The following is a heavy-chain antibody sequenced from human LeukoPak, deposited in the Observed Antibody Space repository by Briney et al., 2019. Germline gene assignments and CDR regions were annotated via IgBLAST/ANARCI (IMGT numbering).Heavy chain of an antibody. V-gene: IGHV3-66*01. CDR1: GFTVSSNY. CDR3: ARDTLVDIVPMIDSPSDY. J-gene: IGHJ4*02. CDR2: IYSGGST. Sequence: PGGSLRLSCAASGFTVSSNYMNWVRQAPGKGLEWVSVIYSGGSTYYADSVKGRFTISRDNSKNTLYLQMNSLRAEDTAVYYCARDTLVDIVPMIDSPSDYWGQGTLVTVSS. D-gene: IGHD5-12*01.